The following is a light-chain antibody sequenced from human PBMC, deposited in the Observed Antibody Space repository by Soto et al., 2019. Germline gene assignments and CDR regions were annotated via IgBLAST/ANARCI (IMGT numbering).Light chain of an antibody. CDR3: QHYYNYWM. V-gene: IGKV1-5*03. Sequence: DIQMTQSPSTLSASVGDRVTITCRASQSISNWLAWYQQKTGKAPKLLIYKASGLQSGVPSRFSGSGSETEFTLTINSLQADDFETYYCQHYYNYWMFGQGTKVEIK. CDR1: QSISNW. J-gene: IGKJ1*01. CDR2: KAS.